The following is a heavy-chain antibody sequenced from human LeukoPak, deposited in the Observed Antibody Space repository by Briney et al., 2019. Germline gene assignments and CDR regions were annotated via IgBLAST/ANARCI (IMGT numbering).Heavy chain of an antibody. CDR3: AKTYDYGEAFDI. D-gene: IGHD4-17*01. CDR1: GGSISSYY. J-gene: IGHJ3*02. V-gene: IGHV4-39*01. CDR2: IYYSGST. Sequence: PSETLSLTCTVSGGSISSYYWGWIRQPPGKGLEWIGSIYYSGSTYYNPSLKSRVTISVDTSKNQFSLKLSSVTAADTAVYYCAKTYDYGEAFDIWGQGTMVTVSS.